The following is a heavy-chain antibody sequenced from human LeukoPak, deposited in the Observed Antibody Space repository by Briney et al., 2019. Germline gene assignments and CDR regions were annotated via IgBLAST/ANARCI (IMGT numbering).Heavy chain of an antibody. J-gene: IGHJ4*02. V-gene: IGHV4-59*01. D-gene: IGHD2-8*02. CDR1: GGSINDYY. CDR2: VYYSGST. CDR3: ARGHFFGYFSGPFDC. Sequence: SETLSLTCTVSGGSINDYYWNWIRQPPGKGLEWIGYVYYSGSTNYNPSLKSRITISVDTSKNQFSLKLSSVTAADTAVYYCARGHFFGYFSGPFDCWGQGTLVTVSS.